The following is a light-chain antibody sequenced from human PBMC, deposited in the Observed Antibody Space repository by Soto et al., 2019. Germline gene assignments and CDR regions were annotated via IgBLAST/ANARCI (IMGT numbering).Light chain of an antibody. J-gene: IGLJ1*01. CDR3: RSYAGSSTYV. V-gene: IGLV2-23*02. CDR2: EVS. CDR1: SSDVGSHNL. Sequence: QSVLTQPASVSGSPGQSITISCTGTSSDVGSHNLVSWYQQRPGKAPKLMIYEVSKRPSGVSNRFSGSKSGNTASLTISGLQAEDEADYYCRSYAGSSTYVFGTGTKVTVL.